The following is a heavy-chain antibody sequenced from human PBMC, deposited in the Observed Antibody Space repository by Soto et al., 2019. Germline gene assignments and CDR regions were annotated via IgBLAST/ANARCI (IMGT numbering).Heavy chain of an antibody. CDR2: IYYSGST. Sequence: PSETLSLTCTVSGGPISSYYWSWIRQPPGKGLEWIGYIYYSGSTYYNPSLKSRVTISVDTSKNQFSLKLSSVTAADTAVYYCARVPNHGSGRYYRPDAFDIWGQGTMVTVSS. CDR3: ARVPNHGSGRYYRPDAFDI. V-gene: IGHV4-59*01. CDR1: GGPISSYY. J-gene: IGHJ3*02. D-gene: IGHD3-10*01.